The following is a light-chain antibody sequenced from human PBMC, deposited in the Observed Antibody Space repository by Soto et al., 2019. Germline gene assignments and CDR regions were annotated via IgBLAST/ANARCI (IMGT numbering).Light chain of an antibody. CDR3: ATWDGSLRGPNWM. CDR2: DNN. V-gene: IGLV1-51*01. CDR1: SSNIGNNY. Sequence: QSVLTQSPSVSAAPGQKVTISCSGSSSNIGNNYVSWYQQLPGTAPKLLIYDNNKRPSGIPDRFSGSKSGTSGTLDITGLQTGDEADYYCATWDGSLRGPNWMFGGGTKLTVL. J-gene: IGLJ3*02.